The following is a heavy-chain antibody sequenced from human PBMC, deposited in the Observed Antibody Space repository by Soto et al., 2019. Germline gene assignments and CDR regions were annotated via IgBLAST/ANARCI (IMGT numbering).Heavy chain of an antibody. CDR2: INPNSGGT. J-gene: IGHJ6*02. Sequence: ASVKVSCKASGYTFTGYYMHWVRQAPGQGLEWMGWINPNSGGTNYAQKFQGWVTMTRDTSISTAYMELSRLRSDDTAVYYCARGMGDYVWGSYRPYYGMDVWGQGTTVTVSS. V-gene: IGHV1-2*04. CDR1: GYTFTGYY. CDR3: ARGMGDYVWGSYRPYYGMDV. D-gene: IGHD3-16*02.